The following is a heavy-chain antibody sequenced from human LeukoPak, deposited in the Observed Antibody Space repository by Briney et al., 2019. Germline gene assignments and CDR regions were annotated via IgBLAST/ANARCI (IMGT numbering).Heavy chain of an antibody. CDR1: GFTFSSYW. Sequence: GGSLRLSCAASGFTFSSYWMSWVRQAPGKGLEWVANIKQDGSEKYYVDSVKGRFTISRDNAKNSLYLQMNSLRAEDTAVYYCARDSSYSSGWYVASWYFDLWGRGTLVTVSS. D-gene: IGHD6-19*01. J-gene: IGHJ2*01. CDR3: ARDSSYSSGWYVASWYFDL. V-gene: IGHV3-7*01. CDR2: IKQDGSEK.